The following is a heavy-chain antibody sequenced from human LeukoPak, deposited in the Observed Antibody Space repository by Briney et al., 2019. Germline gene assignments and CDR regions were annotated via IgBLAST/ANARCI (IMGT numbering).Heavy chain of an antibody. V-gene: IGHV1-46*01. CDR3: ASQPCCEISPDIVVVTADYFDY. D-gene: IGHD2-21*02. CDR1: GYTFTSYY. CDR2: INPSGGST. Sequence: GASVKVSCKASGYTFTSYYMHWVRQAPGQGLEWMGIINPSGGSTSYAQKFQGRVTMTKDTSTSTVYMELSSLRSEDTAVYYCASQPCCEISPDIVVVTADYFDYWGQGTLVTVSP. J-gene: IGHJ4*02.